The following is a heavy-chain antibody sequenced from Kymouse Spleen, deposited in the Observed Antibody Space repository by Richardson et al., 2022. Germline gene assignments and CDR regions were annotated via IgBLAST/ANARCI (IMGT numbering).Heavy chain of an antibody. Sequence: QLQLQESGPGLVKPSETLSLTCTVSGGSISSSSYYWGWIRQPPGKGLEWIGSIYYSGSTYYNPSLKSRVTISVDTSKNQFSLKLSSVTAADTAVYYCARHEDFWSGYYPYYYYYGMDVWGQGTTVTVSS. D-gene: IGHD3-3*01. V-gene: IGHV4-39*01. CDR1: GGSISSSSYY. J-gene: IGHJ6*02. CDR2: IYYSGST. CDR3: ARHEDFWSGYYPYYYYYGMDV.